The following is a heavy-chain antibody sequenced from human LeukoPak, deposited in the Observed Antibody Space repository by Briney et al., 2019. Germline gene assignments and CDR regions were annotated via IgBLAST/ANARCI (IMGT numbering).Heavy chain of an antibody. CDR3: AREYEDIVVVPAGGYYGMDV. CDR1: GYTFTIYV. V-gene: IGHV1-3*01. Sequence: GASVKVSFTASGYTFTIYVMHWVRQAPGQRVEWMGWINAGNGDTKYSQKFQGRVTITRDTSASTAYMELSSLRSEDTAVYYCAREYEDIVVVPAGGYYGMDVWGKGTTVTVSS. D-gene: IGHD2-2*01. J-gene: IGHJ6*04. CDR2: INAGNGDT.